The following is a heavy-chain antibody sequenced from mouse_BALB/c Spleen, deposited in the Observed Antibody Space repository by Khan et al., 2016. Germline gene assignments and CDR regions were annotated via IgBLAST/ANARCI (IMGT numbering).Heavy chain of an antibody. CDR3: ARDGGNLYFDV. J-gene: IGHJ1*01. V-gene: IGHV7-3*02. D-gene: IGHD2-1*01. CDR2: IRNKANGYTT. Sequence: EVELVESGGGLVQPGGSLRLSCATSGFTFTDYYMSWVRQPPGKALEWLGFIRNKANGYTTEYSASVKGRFTISRDNSQSILYLQMNTLRAEDSATYYCARDGGNLYFDVWGAGTTVIVSS. CDR1: GFTFTDYY.